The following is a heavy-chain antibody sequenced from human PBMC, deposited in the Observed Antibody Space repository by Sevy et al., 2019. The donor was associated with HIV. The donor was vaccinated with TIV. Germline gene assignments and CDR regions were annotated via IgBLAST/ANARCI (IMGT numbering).Heavy chain of an antibody. CDR2: ISGSGITT. J-gene: IGHJ4*02. V-gene: IGHV3-23*01. CDR3: ARVAGSGTYYSGDFDY. D-gene: IGHD3-10*01. CDR1: GFSFSSYA. Sequence: GGSLRLSCAASGFSFSSYAMSWVRQAPGKGLEWVSGISGSGITTYYADSVKGRFTISRDNSKNTLHLQMNSLGAEDTAVDYCARVAGSGTYYSGDFDYWGQGTLVTVSS.